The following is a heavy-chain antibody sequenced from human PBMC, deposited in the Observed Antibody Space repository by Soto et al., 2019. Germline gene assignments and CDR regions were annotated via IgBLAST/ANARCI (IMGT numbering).Heavy chain of an antibody. Sequence: GGSLRLSCAASGFTFSSYAMSWVRQAPGKGLEWVSAISGSGGSTYYADSVKGRFTISRDNSKNTLYLQMNSLRAEDTAVYYCAKDLGQQLVPYNPFDYWGQGTLVTVSS. J-gene: IGHJ4*02. CDR3: AKDLGQQLVPYNPFDY. V-gene: IGHV3-23*01. CDR2: ISGSGGST. D-gene: IGHD6-13*01. CDR1: GFTFSSYA.